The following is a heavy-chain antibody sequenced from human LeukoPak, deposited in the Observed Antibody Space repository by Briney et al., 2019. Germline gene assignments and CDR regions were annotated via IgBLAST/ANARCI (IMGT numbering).Heavy chain of an antibody. D-gene: IGHD1-26*01. Sequence: GGSLRLSCAASGFTVSTDHMSWVRQAPGKGLEGVAVSYSGGSRSYAESVKGGFTISRDNSQNTLYLQKNTLRSEDTAVYYCGSVWARSFDYWGQGTLVTVSS. CDR2: SYSGGSR. J-gene: IGHJ4*02. CDR1: GFTVSTDH. CDR3: GSVWARSFDY. V-gene: IGHV3-53*01.